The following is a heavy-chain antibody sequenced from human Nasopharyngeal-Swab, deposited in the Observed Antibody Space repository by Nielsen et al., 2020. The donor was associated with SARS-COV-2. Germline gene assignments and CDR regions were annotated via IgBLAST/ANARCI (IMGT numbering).Heavy chain of an antibody. Sequence: TMSLTSAVSGGSISSGSYYWNWIRQPPGMGLEWIGYISHSGSSNYTPSLKSRVTISIDTSKKQLSLKLRSVTAADTAVYYCARIDGWGTMDVWGQGTTVTVSS. CDR2: ISHSGSS. J-gene: IGHJ6*02. D-gene: IGHD3-10*01. V-gene: IGHV4-61*01. CDR3: ARIDGWGTMDV. CDR1: GGSISSGSYY.